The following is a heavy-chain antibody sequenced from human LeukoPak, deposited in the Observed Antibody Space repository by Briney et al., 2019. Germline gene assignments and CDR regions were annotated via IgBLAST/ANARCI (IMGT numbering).Heavy chain of an antibody. CDR3: ARGYYYGSGSYHPY. CDR2: INHSGST. J-gene: IGHJ4*02. Sequence: PSETLSLTCAVYGGSFSGYYWSWIRQPPGKGLEWIGEINHSGSTNYNPSLKSRVTISVDTSKNQFSLKLSSVTAADTAVYYCARGYYYGSGSYHPYWGQGTLVTVSP. D-gene: IGHD3-10*01. V-gene: IGHV4-34*01. CDR1: GGSFSGYY.